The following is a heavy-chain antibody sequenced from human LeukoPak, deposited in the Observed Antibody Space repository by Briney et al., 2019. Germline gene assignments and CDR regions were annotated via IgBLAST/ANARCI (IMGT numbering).Heavy chain of an antibody. CDR2: ISGSGGST. V-gene: IGHV3-23*01. J-gene: IGHJ4*02. D-gene: IGHD1/OR15-1a*01. CDR3: AKGTTYGDYFDY. CDR1: RFTFSSYA. Sequence: GGSLRLSCAASRFTFSSYAMSWVRQAPGKGLEWVSAISGSGGSTYYADSVKGRFTISRDNSKNTLYLQMNSLRAEDTAVYYCAKGTTYGDYFDYWGQGTLVTVSS.